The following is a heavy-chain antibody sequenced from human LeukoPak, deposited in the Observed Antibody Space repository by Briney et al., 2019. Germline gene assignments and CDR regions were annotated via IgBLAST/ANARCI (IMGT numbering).Heavy chain of an antibody. V-gene: IGHV3-48*01. CDR1: GFTVSSYS. CDR3: AKDHSGSWAPYYFDY. D-gene: IGHD6-13*01. Sequence: GGSLRLSCTVSGFTVSSYSMNWVRQAPGKGLECVSYISSSSTTIYYADSVKGRFTISRDNAKNSLYLQMNSLRAEDTAVYYCAKDHSGSWAPYYFDYWGQGTLVTVSS. J-gene: IGHJ4*02. CDR2: ISSSSTTI.